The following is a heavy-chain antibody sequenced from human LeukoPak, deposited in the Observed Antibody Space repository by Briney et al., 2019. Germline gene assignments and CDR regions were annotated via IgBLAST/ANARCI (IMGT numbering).Heavy chain of an antibody. V-gene: IGHV3-74*01. J-gene: IGHJ3*02. Sequence: GGSLRLSCAASGFTFSSHWMHWVRQAPGKGLVWVSRINPAGSDTRYADSVKGRFTISRDNSRNTLYLQMNSLRVEDTAVYYCATEGFRGVLFHIWGQGTVVTVSS. CDR1: GFTFSSHW. CDR3: ATEGFRGVLFHI. CDR2: INPAGSDT. D-gene: IGHD3-10*01.